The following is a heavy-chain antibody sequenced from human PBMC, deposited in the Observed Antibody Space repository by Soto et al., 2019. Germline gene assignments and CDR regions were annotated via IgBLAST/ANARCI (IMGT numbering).Heavy chain of an antibody. D-gene: IGHD2-2*01. CDR2: ISYDGSNK. Sequence: PGGSLRHSCAASGLTYSSYGIHWARQDAGKGREWVAVISYDGSNKYYADCVKGRFTISRDNSKNTLYLQMNSLRAEDTAVYYCAKEDVVGGYKRYYDVMDGWGQGSTVTVS. CDR1: GLTYSSYG. V-gene: IGHV3-30*18. CDR3: AKEDVVGGYKRYYDVMDG. J-gene: IGHJ6*02.